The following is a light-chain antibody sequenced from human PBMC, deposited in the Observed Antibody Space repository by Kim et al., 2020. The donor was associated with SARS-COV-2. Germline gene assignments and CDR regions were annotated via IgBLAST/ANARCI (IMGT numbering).Light chain of an antibody. CDR1: SSNIGTNY. CDR3: VAWDDSLSGWV. CDR2: RNN. V-gene: IGLV1-47*01. J-gene: IGLJ3*02. Sequence: QSVLIQPPSASGTPGQRVTISCSGSSSNIGTNYVYWYQQLPGTAPKLLIYRNNQRPSGVPDRFSGSKSGTSASLAISGLRSEDEADYYCVAWDDSLSGWVLGGGTQLTVL.